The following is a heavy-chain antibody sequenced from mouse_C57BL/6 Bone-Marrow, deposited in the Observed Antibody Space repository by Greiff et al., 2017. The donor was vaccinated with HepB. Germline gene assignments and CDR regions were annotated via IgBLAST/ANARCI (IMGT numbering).Heavy chain of an antibody. CDR3: ARDYYAYPAWFAY. Sequence: EVKLMESGPGLVKPSQSLSLTCSVTGYSITSGYYWNWIRQFPGNKLEWMGYISYDGSNKYNPSLKNRITITSDTSKNQFFLKLNSVTTEATATYYCARDYYAYPAWFAYWGQGTLVTVSA. V-gene: IGHV3-6*01. CDR2: ISYDGSN. CDR1: GYSITSGYY. D-gene: IGHD2-2*01. J-gene: IGHJ3*01.